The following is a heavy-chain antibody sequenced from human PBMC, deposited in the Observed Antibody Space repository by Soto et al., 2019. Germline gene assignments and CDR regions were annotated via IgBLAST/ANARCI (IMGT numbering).Heavy chain of an antibody. V-gene: IGHV3-23*01. Sequence: EVQRLESGGGLVQPGGSLRLSCAASGFTFSSYAMSWVRQAPGKGLEWVSAISGSGGSTYYADSVKGRFTISRDNSKNTLYLQMNSLRAEDTAVYYCIVGGSSSWYGFDYWGQGTLVTVSS. J-gene: IGHJ4*02. CDR2: ISGSGGST. CDR3: IVGGSSSWYGFDY. D-gene: IGHD6-13*01. CDR1: GFTFSSYA.